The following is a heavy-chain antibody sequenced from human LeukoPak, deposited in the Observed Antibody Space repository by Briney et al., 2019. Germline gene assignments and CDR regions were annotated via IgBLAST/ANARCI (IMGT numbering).Heavy chain of an antibody. V-gene: IGHV3-74*01. CDR2: ISSDGRST. Sequence: PGGSLRLSCAASGXTLSPYWMHWVRQAPGKGLVWVSRISSDGRSTNYADSVKGRFTISRDNAKNTLYLQMNSLRAEDTAVYYCAVQLGTLDYWGQGTLVTVSS. CDR1: GXTLSPYW. CDR3: AVQLGTLDY. D-gene: IGHD5-18*01. J-gene: IGHJ4*02.